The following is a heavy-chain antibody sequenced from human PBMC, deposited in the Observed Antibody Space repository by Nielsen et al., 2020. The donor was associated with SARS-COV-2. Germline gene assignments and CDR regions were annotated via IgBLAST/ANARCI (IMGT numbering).Heavy chain of an antibody. CDR2: ISWNSGSI. Sequence: SLKISCAASGFTFDDYVMHWVRQAPGKGLEWVSGISWNSGSIGYADSVKGRFTISRDNAKNSLYLQMNSLRAEDTALYYCAKNSRRWLPQGDFDYWGQGTLVTVSS. J-gene: IGHJ4*02. V-gene: IGHV3-9*01. D-gene: IGHD5-24*01. CDR1: GFTFDDYV. CDR3: AKNSRRWLPQGDFDY.